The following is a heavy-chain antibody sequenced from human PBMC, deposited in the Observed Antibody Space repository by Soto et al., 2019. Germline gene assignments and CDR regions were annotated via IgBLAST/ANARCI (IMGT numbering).Heavy chain of an antibody. CDR1: GYSFTSYW. Sequence: KISCKGSGYSFTSYWIGWVRQMPGKGLGWMGSIYAGDSDTRYSPSFQGQVTISADKSISIAYLQWNNLKTSDTATYYCARVSYYYGMDVWGQGTTVTVSS. V-gene: IGHV5-51*01. CDR3: ARVSYYYGMDV. J-gene: IGHJ6*02. CDR2: IYAGDSDT.